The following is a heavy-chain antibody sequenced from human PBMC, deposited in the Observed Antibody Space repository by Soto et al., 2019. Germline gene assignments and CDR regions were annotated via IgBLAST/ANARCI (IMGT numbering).Heavy chain of an antibody. V-gene: IGHV1-69*06. CDR1: GGTLSDHG. Sequence: QVQLEQSGAEVKKPGSSVKVSCKASGGTLSDHGVAWLRQAPGQGLEWMGGTIPVFNTAKYAQKFQGRVTVTADKFTNIAYMELSSLRAEDTACYFCARGVYGSGNYYTGPSAFDIWGQGTMVIGSS. J-gene: IGHJ3*02. CDR3: ARGVYGSGNYYTGPSAFDI. D-gene: IGHD3-10*01. CDR2: TIPVFNTA.